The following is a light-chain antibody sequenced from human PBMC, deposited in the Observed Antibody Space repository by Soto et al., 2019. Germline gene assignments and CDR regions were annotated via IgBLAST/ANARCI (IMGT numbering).Light chain of an antibody. CDR2: GAS. CDR1: QSVSSSY. V-gene: IGKV3-20*01. CDR3: QQYGSSPET. J-gene: IGKJ2*01. Sequence: EIVLTQSPGTLSLSPGERSTLSCRASQSVSSSYLAWYQQKPGQAPRLLIYGASSRATGIPDRFGGSGSGTDFTLTISRLEAEDCSFYYCQQYGSSPETFGQGTKLEIK.